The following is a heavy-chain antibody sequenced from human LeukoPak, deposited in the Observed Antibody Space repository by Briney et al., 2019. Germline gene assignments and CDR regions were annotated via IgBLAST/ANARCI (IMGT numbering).Heavy chain of an antibody. J-gene: IGHJ4*02. Sequence: PSETLSLTCTVSGGSISSYYWSWIRQPPGKGLEWIGYIYYSGSTNYNPSLKSRVTISVDTSKNQFSLKLSSVTAADTAVYYCARSPRGPSDYWGQGTLVTVSS. CDR1: GGSISSYY. V-gene: IGHV4-59*01. CDR2: IYYSGST. CDR3: ARSPRGPSDY.